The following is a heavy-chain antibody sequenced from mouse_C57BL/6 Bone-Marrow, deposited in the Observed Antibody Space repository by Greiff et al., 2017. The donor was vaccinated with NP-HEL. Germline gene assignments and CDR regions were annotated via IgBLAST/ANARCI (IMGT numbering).Heavy chain of an antibody. CDR3: ARSYGSSPFAY. CDR2: INPNNGGT. J-gene: IGHJ3*01. V-gene: IGHV1-18*01. Sequence: EDTLEWIGDINPNNGGTIYNQKFKGKATLTVDKSSSTAYMELRSLTSEDTAVYYCARSYGSSPFAYWGQGTLVTVSA. D-gene: IGHD1-1*01.